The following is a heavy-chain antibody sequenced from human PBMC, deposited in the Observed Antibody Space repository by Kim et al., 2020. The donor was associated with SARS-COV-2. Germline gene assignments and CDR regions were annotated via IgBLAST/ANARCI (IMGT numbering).Heavy chain of an antibody. Sequence: GGSLRLSCAASGFTPSTNYMNWVRQAPGKGLEWVSVIYSDGRTYYADSVKGRFTISRDISKNTLYLQMNSLRVEDTAVYYCARDDSWDDGTGFDYWGHGTLVTVSS. D-gene: IGHD3-22*01. J-gene: IGHJ4*01. V-gene: IGHV3-53*01. CDR1: GFTPSTNY. CDR2: IYSDGRT. CDR3: ARDDSWDDGTGFDY.